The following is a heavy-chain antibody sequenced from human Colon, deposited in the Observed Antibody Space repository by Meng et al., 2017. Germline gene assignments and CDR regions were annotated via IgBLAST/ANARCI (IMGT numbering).Heavy chain of an antibody. CDR1: GFIFSDYY. D-gene: IGHD5-12*01. V-gene: IGHV3-11*01. CDR2: ISSSGSAI. J-gene: IGHJ4*02. Sequence: GGSLRLSCAASGFIFSDYYMSWIRPAPGKGLEWVSHISSSGSAIYYADSVKGRFTISRDNSKNTLYLQMNSLRVEDTAVFYCANGYSPDYWGQGTLVTVSS. CDR3: ANGYSPDY.